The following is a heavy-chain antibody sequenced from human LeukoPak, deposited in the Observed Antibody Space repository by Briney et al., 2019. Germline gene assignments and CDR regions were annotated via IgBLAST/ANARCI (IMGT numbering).Heavy chain of an antibody. Sequence: ASVKVSCKASGYTFTGYYMHWVRQAPGQGLEWMGRINPNSGGTNYAQKFQGRVTMTRDTSISTAYMELSRLRSDDTAVYYCARSRRITMKVVVSNWFDPWGQGTLVTVSS. CDR2: INPNSGGT. V-gene: IGHV1-2*06. J-gene: IGHJ5*02. CDR1: GYTFTGYY. D-gene: IGHD3-22*01. CDR3: ARSRRITMKVVVSNWFDP.